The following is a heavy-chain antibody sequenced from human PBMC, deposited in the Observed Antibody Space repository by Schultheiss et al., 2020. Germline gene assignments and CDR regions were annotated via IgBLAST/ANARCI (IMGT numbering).Heavy chain of an antibody. Sequence: ASVKVSCKASGYTFTSYDINWVRQATGQGLEWMGWMNPNSGNTGYAQKFQGRVTMTRNTSISTAYMELSSLRSEDTAVYYCARSGFDSSGWRPPYYYYYGMDVWGQGTTVTVSS. D-gene: IGHD6-19*01. J-gene: IGHJ6*02. CDR2: MNPNSGNT. CDR1: GYTFTSYD. CDR3: ARSGFDSSGWRPPYYYYYGMDV. V-gene: IGHV1-8*01.